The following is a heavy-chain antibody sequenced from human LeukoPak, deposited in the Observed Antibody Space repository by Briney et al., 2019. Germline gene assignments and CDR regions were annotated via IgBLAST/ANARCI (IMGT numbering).Heavy chain of an antibody. V-gene: IGHV3-20*04. CDR2: INWNGGST. Sequence: GGSLRLPCAASGSTFDDYGMSWVRQAPGKGLEWVSGINWNGGSTGYADSVKGRFTISRDNAKNSLYLQMNSLRAEDTAVYYCARDSNWCFDYWGQGSLVTVSS. D-gene: IGHD7-27*01. CDR1: GSTFDDYG. J-gene: IGHJ4*02. CDR3: ARDSNWCFDY.